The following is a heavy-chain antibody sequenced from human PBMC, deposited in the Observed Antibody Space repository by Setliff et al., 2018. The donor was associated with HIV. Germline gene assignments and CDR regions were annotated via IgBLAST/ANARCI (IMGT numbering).Heavy chain of an antibody. J-gene: IGHJ5*01. CDR1: GGSFAASH. V-gene: IGHV4-34*01. Sequence: PSETLSLTCAVYGGSFAASHWSWIRQSPGKGLEWIGEISHSGDTKYKPSLKGRVTISIDTSKKQFSLRLKSVTAADTAVYYCAGGFWGGPLFDPWGRGTLVTVSS. CDR2: ISHSGDT. D-gene: IGHD3-3*01. CDR3: AGGFWGGPLFDP.